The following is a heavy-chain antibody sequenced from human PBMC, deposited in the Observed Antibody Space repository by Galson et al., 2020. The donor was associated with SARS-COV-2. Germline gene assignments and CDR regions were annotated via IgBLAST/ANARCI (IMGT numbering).Heavy chain of an antibody. CDR3: ARNYYYYMDV. CDR1: GGSISSYY. V-gene: IGHV4-59*01. Sequence: SEPLSLTCTVSGGSISSYYWSWIRQPPGKGLEWIGYIYYSGSTNYNPSLKSRVTISVDTSKNQFSLKLSSVTAADTAVYYCARNYYYYMDVWGKGTTVTVSS. J-gene: IGHJ6*03. CDR2: IYYSGST.